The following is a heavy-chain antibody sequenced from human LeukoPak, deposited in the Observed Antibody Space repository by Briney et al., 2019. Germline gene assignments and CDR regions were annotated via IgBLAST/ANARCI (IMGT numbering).Heavy chain of an antibody. CDR2: ISYSGYT. V-gene: IGHV4-59*01. J-gene: IGHJ4*02. Sequence: SETLSLTCTVSGGSIRSYYWSWIRQAPGKGLEWVGFISYSGYTSYSPSLKSRVAISVDTSKSQFSLRLSSMTAADAAIYYCARGRNDNGGMFFDSWAQGTLVTVSS. D-gene: IGHD4-23*01. CDR3: ARGRNDNGGMFFDS. CDR1: GGSIRSYY.